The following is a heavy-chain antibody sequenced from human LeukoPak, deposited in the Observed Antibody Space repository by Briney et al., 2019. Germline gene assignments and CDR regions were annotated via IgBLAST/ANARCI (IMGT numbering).Heavy chain of an antibody. CDR1: GGSFSGYY. D-gene: IGHD6-19*01. J-gene: IGHJ4*02. V-gene: IGHV4-34*01. CDR3: ARIPRRIAVAGRYYFDY. CDR2: INHSGST. Sequence: SETLSLTCAVYGGSFSGYYWSWIRQPPGKGLEWIGEINHSGSTNYNPSLKSRVTISVDTSKNQFSLKLSSVTAADTAVYYCARIPRRIAVAGRYYFDYWGQGTLVTVSS.